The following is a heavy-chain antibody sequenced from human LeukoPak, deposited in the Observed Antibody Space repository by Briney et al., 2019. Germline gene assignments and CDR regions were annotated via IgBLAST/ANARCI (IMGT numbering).Heavy chain of an antibody. V-gene: IGHV3-21*01. J-gene: IGHJ6*02. CDR2: ISSSSSYI. D-gene: IGHD1-26*01. CDR1: GFTFSSDS. Sequence: GGSLRLSCAASGFTFSSDSMNWVRQAPGKGLEWVSSISSSSSYIYYADSVKGRFTISRDNSKNTLYLQMNSLRAEDTAVYYCARADSGSYYYYYYGMGVWGQGTTVTVSS. CDR3: ARADSGSYYYYYYGMGV.